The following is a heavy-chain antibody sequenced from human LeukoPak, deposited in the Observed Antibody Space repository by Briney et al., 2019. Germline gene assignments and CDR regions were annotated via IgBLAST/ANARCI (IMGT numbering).Heavy chain of an antibody. CDR2: TYHSGST. CDR1: GYSISSGYY. V-gene: IGHV4-38-2*01. D-gene: IGHD2-2*01. Sequence: SETLSLTCAVSGYSISSGYYWGWIRQPPGKGLEWIGSTYHSGSTYYNPSLKSRVTISVDTSKNQFSLKLSSVTAADTAVYYCARYAVVPAAMTFDYWGQGTLVTVSS. J-gene: IGHJ4*02. CDR3: ARYAVVPAAMTFDY.